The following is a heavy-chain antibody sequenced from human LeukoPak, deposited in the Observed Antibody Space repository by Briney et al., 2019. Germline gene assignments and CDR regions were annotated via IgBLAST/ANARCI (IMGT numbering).Heavy chain of an antibody. CDR1: GFTFDDYA. CDR3: AKDREYSSSSSLDY. D-gene: IGHD6-6*01. CDR2: ISWNSGSI. Sequence: PGRSLRLSCAASGFTFDDYAMHWVRQAPGKGLEWVSGISWNSGSIGYADSVKGRFTISRDNAKNSLYLQMNSLRAEDTALYYCAKDREYSSSSSLDYWGQGTLVTVSS. V-gene: IGHV3-9*01. J-gene: IGHJ4*02.